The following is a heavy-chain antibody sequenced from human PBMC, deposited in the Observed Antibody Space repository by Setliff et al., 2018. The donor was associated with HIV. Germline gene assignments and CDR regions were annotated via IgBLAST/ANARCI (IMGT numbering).Heavy chain of an antibody. D-gene: IGHD6-13*01. CDR1: GYTFSTYS. J-gene: IGHJ4*02. CDR3: ARDLFRWAAAGPNYFDS. CDR2: VSAYNGHT. V-gene: IGHV1-18*01. Sequence: ASVKVSCKASGYTFSTYSITWVRQAPGQGLEWMGWVSAYNGHTDFAQKFQGRITLTTDTSSNTAYMELRSLRSDDTAIYYCARDLFRWAAAGPNYFDSWGQGALVTVSS.